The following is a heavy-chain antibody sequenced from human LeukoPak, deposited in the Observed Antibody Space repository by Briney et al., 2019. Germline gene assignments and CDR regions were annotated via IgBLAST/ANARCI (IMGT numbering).Heavy chain of an antibody. CDR1: GFTFSTYS. Sequence: GGSLRLSCAASGFTFSTYSMNWVRQAPGKGLEWVSSISRSSDYIYYADSVKGRFTISRDHAKNSLYLQMNSLRAEDTAVYYCASAPLVGATTGWFDPWGQGTLVTVSS. J-gene: IGHJ5*02. CDR3: ASAPLVGATTGWFDP. V-gene: IGHV3-21*01. D-gene: IGHD1-26*01. CDR2: ISRSSDYI.